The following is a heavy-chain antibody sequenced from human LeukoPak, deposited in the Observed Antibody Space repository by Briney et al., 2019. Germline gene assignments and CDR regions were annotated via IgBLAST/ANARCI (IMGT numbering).Heavy chain of an antibody. Sequence: GGSLRLSCAASGLTFSSYAMSWVRQAPGKGLEWVSAVSGSGGSTYYADSVKGRFTISRDNSKNTLYLQMNSLRAEDTAVYYCAKDPSLITIFGVDFDYWGQGTLVTVSS. J-gene: IGHJ4*02. V-gene: IGHV3-23*01. CDR1: GLTFSSYA. CDR2: VSGSGGST. CDR3: AKDPSLITIFGVDFDY. D-gene: IGHD3-3*01.